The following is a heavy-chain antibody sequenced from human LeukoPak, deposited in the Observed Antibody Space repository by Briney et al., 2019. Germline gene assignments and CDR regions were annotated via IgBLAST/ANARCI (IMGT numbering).Heavy chain of an antibody. V-gene: IGHV7-4-1*02. CDR2: INTNTRNP. CDR1: GYTFTSYA. J-gene: IGHJ3*02. D-gene: IGHD3-22*01. Sequence: GASVKVSCKASGYTFTSYAMNWVRQAPGQGLEWMGWINTNTRNPTYAQGFTGRFVFSLDTSVSTAYLQISSLKAEDTAVYYCARDRTNYYDSSGYYYGTDAFDIWGQGTMVTVSS. CDR3: ARDRTNYYDSSGYYYGTDAFDI.